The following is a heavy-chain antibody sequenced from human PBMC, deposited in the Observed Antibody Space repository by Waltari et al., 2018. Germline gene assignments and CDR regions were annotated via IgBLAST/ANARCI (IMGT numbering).Heavy chain of an antibody. CDR3: ARGGFLKSIIIVVMDFDY. CDR2: ISGYKGET. D-gene: IGHD3-22*01. CDR1: GYTYSNFG. V-gene: IGHV1-18*01. Sequence: QGQLVQSGAEVKKTGASVKVSCKASGYTYSNFGIHWIRHVPGQGFEWMGWISGYKGETRYAQKFQDRVTMTTDASTKTAYMELRSLRPDDTAMYYCARGGFLKSIIIVVMDFDYWGQGTQVTVSS. J-gene: IGHJ4*02.